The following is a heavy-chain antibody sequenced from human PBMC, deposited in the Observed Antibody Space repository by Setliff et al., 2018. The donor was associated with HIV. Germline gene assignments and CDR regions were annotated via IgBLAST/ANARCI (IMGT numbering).Heavy chain of an antibody. D-gene: IGHD6-19*01. V-gene: IGHV1-18*04. CDR1: GYTFSDYY. J-gene: IGHJ4*02. CDR3: ARGHSSGWYEGRY. CDR2: ISAYNGNT. Sequence: ASVKVSCKASGYTFSDYYLHWVRQAPGQGLEWMGWISAYNGNTNYAQKLQGRVTMTTDTSTSTAYMELRSLRSDDTAVYHCARGHSSGWYEGRYWGQGTLVTVSS.